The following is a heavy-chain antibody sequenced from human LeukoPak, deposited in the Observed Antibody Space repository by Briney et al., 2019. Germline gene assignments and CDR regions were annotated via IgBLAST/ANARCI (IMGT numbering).Heavy chain of an antibody. CDR3: ARAANRLRPTLHFDY. Sequence: GASVKVSCKASGYTFTGYCIGWVRQAPGQGLEWMGWISAYNGDTNYAQKFQGRVTMTTDKSTNTGYMELWSLRSDDPAVYYCARAANRLRPTLHFDYWGQGTLVTVSS. J-gene: IGHJ4*02. D-gene: IGHD5-12*01. CDR2: ISAYNGDT. CDR1: GYTFTGYC. V-gene: IGHV1-18*01.